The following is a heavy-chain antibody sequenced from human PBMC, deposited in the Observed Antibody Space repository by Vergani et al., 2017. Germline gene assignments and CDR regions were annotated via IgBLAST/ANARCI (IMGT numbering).Heavy chain of an antibody. J-gene: IGHJ3*02. CDR2: IYYSGST. Sequence: QVQLQESGPGLVKPSQTLSLTCTVSGGSISSGGYYWSWIRQHPGKGLEWIGYIYYSGSTYYNPSLKSRVTISVDTSKNQFSLKLSSVTAADTAVYYCARVSRVRSVFDAFDIWGQGTMVTVSS. V-gene: IGHV4-30-4*08. CDR1: GGSISSGGYY. D-gene: IGHD2/OR15-2a*01. CDR3: ARVSRVRSVFDAFDI.